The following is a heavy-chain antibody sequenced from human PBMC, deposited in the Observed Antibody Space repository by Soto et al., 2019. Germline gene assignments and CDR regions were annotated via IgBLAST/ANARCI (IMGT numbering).Heavy chain of an antibody. CDR3: ARDKYYDSTVTFDF. Sequence: PSETLSLTCTVSGGSITSYFWTWIRQPPGKGLEWIGYIYHRGNTNYNPSLKSRVTFSVDTSKNQFSMKLSSVTAADTAVYYCARDKYYDSTVTFDFWGQGTMVTVS. CDR2: IYHRGNT. CDR1: GGSITSYF. J-gene: IGHJ4*02. V-gene: IGHV4-59*01. D-gene: IGHD3-22*01.